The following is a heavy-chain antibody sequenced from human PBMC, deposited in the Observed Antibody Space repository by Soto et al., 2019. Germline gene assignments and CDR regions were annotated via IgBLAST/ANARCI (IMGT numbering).Heavy chain of an antibody. CDR1: GFSLTSDGVG. J-gene: IGHJ4*02. V-gene: IGHV2-5*02. D-gene: IGHD7-27*01. CDR3: IYIKLGISTRADN. CDR2: IYWDDDK. Sequence: QITLKESGPTLVKPTQTLTLTCAISGFSLTSDGVGVGWIRQPPGKALEWLAVIYWDDDKRYSPSLKSRLTIAKDISRQQVVLSIDNLDPVDTATYYCIYIKLGISTRADNWGQGNPVTVSS.